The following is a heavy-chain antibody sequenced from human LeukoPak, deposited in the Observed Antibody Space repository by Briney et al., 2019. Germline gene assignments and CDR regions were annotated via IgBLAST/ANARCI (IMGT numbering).Heavy chain of an antibody. CDR3: ARGGSGYYQTGGFDF. J-gene: IGHJ4*02. Sequence: ASVKVSCKTSGYTXSKYGLSGVRQAPGQGLEWMGWTSPDNGNTKYEQRVQGRLTMPTDTSTNTAYMELRSLRSDDTAVYYCARGGSGYYQTGGFDFWGQGTLVIVSS. V-gene: IGHV1-18*01. D-gene: IGHD3-22*01. CDR2: TSPDNGNT. CDR1: GYTXSKYG.